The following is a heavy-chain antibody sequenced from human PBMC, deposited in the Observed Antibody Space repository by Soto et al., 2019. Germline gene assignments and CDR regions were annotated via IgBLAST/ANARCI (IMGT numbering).Heavy chain of an antibody. CDR3: ARDRKNYYEFWSGYQPPYKWFDP. Sequence: QVQLQESGPGLVKPSQTLSLTCTVSGGSISSGDYYWSWIRQPPGKGLEWIGYIYYSGSTYYNPSRKSRVINSVDKSKNQFSLKLSSVTAADTAVYYCARDRKNYYEFWSGYQPPYKWFDPWGQGTLVTVSS. J-gene: IGHJ5*02. D-gene: IGHD3-3*01. CDR1: GGSISSGDYY. V-gene: IGHV4-30-4*01. CDR2: IYYSGST.